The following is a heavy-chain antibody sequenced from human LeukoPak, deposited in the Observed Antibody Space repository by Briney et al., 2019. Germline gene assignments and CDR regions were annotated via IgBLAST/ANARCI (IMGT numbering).Heavy chain of an antibody. D-gene: IGHD1-26*01. CDR3: ARDSVGAKGYAFDV. CDR2: ISSSSSYI. J-gene: IGHJ3*01. V-gene: IGHV3-21*01. CDR1: GFTFSSYS. Sequence: GGSLRLSCAASGFTFSSYSMNWVRQAPGKGLEWVSSISSSSSYIYYADSVKGRFTISRDNAKNSLYLQMNSLRAEDTAVYYCARDSVGAKGYAFDVWGPRTMVTVSS.